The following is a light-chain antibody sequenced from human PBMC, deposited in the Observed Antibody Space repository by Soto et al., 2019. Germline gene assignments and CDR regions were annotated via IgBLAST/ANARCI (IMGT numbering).Light chain of an antibody. V-gene: IGKV3-11*01. J-gene: IGKJ4*01. CDR3: QQRSDWPPLT. CDR1: QSVSNY. Sequence: EIVLIQSPATLSLSPGERATLSCRASQSVSNYLAWYQQKPGQAPRLLIYDASNRATGIPARFSGSGSGTDFTLTISSLEPEDVAVYYCQQRSDWPPLTFGGGTKVEIK. CDR2: DAS.